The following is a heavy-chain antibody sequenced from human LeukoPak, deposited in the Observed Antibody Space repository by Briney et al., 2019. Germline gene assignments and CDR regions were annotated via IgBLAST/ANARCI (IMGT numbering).Heavy chain of an antibody. CDR2: SRNKANSYTT. CDR3: ARVSPPVVSGYHYFDY. CDR1: GFTFSDHY. J-gene: IGHJ4*02. Sequence: AGSLRLSCAASGFTFSDHYMDWVRQAPGKGLEWVGRSRNKANSYTTEYAASVKGRFSISRDDSKNSVYLQMNSLKAEDTAVYYCARVSPPVVSGYHYFDYWGQGTLVTPSS. D-gene: IGHD3-3*01. V-gene: IGHV3-72*01.